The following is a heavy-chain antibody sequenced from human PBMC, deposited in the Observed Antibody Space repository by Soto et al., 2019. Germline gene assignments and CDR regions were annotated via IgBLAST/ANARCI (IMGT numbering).Heavy chain of an antibody. D-gene: IGHD3-10*01. V-gene: IGHV1-46*01. Sequence: VASVKVSCKASGYTFTSYYMHWVRQAPGQGLEWMGIINPSGGSTSYAQKFQGRVTMTRDTSTSTVYMELSSLRSEDTAVYYCARHEFARYYYGSGSYYSPAAPQFDYWGQGTLVTVSS. CDR3: ARHEFARYYYGSGSYYSPAAPQFDY. CDR2: INPSGGST. CDR1: GYTFTSYY. J-gene: IGHJ4*02.